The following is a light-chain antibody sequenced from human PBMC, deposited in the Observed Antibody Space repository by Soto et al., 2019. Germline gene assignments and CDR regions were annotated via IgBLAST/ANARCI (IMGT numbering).Light chain of an antibody. CDR1: SSDVGSYNY. CDR2: EVS. J-gene: IGLJ1*01. V-gene: IGLV2-8*01. CDR3: ISYAGSDNFV. Sequence: QSVLTQPPSASGSPGQSVTISCTGTSSDVGSYNYVSWYQQHPGKAPKLMIYEVSHRPSGVPDRFSGSKSGNTASLTVSGLHAEDEADYYCISYAGSDNFVFGTGTKVTVL.